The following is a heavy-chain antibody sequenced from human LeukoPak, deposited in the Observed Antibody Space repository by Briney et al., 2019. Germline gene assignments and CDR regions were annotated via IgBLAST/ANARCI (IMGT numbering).Heavy chain of an antibody. Sequence: PSETLSLTCAVSGGSFSSDNWWRVGRAPPGKGLEWPGESYHSGSTNYNPSVKSRVTMSVDKSQNHFSLKVNSVTAADTAVYYCARNGYFAVDYWGRGTLVTVSS. CDR2: SYHSGST. D-gene: IGHD5-24*01. CDR3: ARNGYFAVDY. V-gene: IGHV4-4*02. CDR1: GGSFSSDNW. J-gene: IGHJ4*02.